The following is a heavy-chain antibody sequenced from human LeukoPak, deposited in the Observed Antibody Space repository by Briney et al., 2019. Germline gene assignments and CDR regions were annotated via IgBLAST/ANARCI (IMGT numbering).Heavy chain of an antibody. Sequence: GGSLRLSCAASGFTFSSYSMNWVRQAPGKGLEWVSSISSSSSYIYYADSAKGRFTISRDNAKNSLYLQMNSLRAEDTAVYYCARAPRATPGPYDSSGPPDYWGQGTLVTVSS. D-gene: IGHD3-22*01. CDR3: ARAPRATPGPYDSSGPPDY. CDR1: GFTFSSYS. V-gene: IGHV3-21*01. CDR2: ISSSSSYI. J-gene: IGHJ4*02.